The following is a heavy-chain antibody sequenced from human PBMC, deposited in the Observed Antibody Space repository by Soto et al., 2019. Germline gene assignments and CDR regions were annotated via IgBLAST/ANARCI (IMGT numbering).Heavy chain of an antibody. D-gene: IGHD2-15*01. CDR1: GYTFTDHY. J-gene: IGHJ1*01. Sequence: QAQLVQSGAEVKKPGASVKVSCEASGYTFTDHYVHWVRQAPGQGLEWMGWVNPNTAGTIYAQKFHGRVTMTSDTSITTAYMEITSLRSDDTALYYCASIGSGAYDGNGLDVWGQGTLVTVSS. CDR3: ASIGSGAYDGNGLDV. CDR2: VNPNTAGT. V-gene: IGHV1-2*02.